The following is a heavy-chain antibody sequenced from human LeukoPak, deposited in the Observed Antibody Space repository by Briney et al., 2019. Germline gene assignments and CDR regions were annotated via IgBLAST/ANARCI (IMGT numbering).Heavy chain of an antibody. J-gene: IGHJ3*02. CDR1: GYTFTTYS. CDR2: IDPSGGDT. Sequence: ASVKVSCKASGYTFTTYSFNWVRQAPGQGLEWMGIIDPSGGDTTYAQKFQGRVTMTRDTSTSTVHMELSSLRSEDTAVYYCARELISGDWTWDIWGQGTMVTVSS. D-gene: IGHD2-21*02. V-gene: IGHV1-46*01. CDR3: ARELISGDWTWDI.